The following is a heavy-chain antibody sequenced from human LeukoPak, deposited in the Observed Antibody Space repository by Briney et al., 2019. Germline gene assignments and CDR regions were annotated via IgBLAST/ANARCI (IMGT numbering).Heavy chain of an antibody. D-gene: IGHD6-13*01. V-gene: IGHV4-4*07. Sequence: SETLSLTCTVSGDSISSLFLSWIRQPPGKGLEWIGRIYGSRRTTYNPCLKSRVTMSVDTSKNQCSLKLTSVTAADTAVYYCARVEKYTSSGPTDPWGQGTLVTVSS. CDR3: ARVEKYTSSGPTDP. J-gene: IGHJ5*01. CDR1: GDSISSLF. CDR2: IYGSRRT.